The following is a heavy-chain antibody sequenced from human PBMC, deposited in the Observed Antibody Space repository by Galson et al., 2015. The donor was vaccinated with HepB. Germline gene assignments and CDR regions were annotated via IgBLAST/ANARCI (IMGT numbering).Heavy chain of an antibody. D-gene: IGHD3-10*01. CDR2: TYYRFKWFS. Sequence: CAISGDSVSSNSAAWTWTRQSPSRGLEWLGRTYYRFKWFSDYAESVKSRIAINPDTSKNQFSLQLNSVTPEDTAVYYCARDMVQGVTRYYFDSWGQGTLVTVSS. CDR3: ARDMVQGVTRYYFDS. CDR1: GDSVSSNSAA. J-gene: IGHJ4*02. V-gene: IGHV6-1*01.